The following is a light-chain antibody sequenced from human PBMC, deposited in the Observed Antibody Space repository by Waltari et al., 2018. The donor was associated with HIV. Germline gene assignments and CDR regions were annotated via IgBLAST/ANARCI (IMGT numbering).Light chain of an antibody. CDR2: INN. J-gene: IGLJ3*02. CDR3: AAWDDRLIGVV. Sequence: QPVLLTPPTRHGTPGQMAPILCPDAGPTTGRNTATGHQQIPGTAPKCVMYINNQRPSGVPDRFSGSKSGTSASLAISGLQSGDEADYFCAAWDDRLIGVVFGGGTKLTVL. CDR1: GPTTGRNT. V-gene: IGLV1-44*01.